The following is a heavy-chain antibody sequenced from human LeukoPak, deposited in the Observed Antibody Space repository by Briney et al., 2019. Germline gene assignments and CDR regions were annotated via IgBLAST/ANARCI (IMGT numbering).Heavy chain of an antibody. V-gene: IGHV1-24*01. D-gene: IGHD3-10*01. CDR2: FDPEDGET. CDR1: GYTLTELS. CDR3: ATGGPTGSGSYYVPLYYFDY. J-gene: IGHJ4*02. Sequence: ASVKVSCKVSGYTLTELSMHWVGQAPGKGLEWMGGFDPEDGETIYAQKFQGRVTMTEDTSTDTAYMELSSLRSEDTAVYYCATGGPTGSGSYYVPLYYFDYWGQGTLVTVSS.